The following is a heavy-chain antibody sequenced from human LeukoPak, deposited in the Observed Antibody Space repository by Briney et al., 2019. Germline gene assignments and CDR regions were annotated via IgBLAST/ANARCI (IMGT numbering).Heavy chain of an antibody. CDR3: AKSLLRYSYAFDY. Sequence: GGSLRLSCTASGFTFNRYAMSWVRQAPGKGLEWVSAISSSDPNTYYADSVRGRFTISRDNSKNTLYLQMNSLRAEDTAVYYCAKSLLRYSYAFDYWGQGTLVTVSS. J-gene: IGHJ4*02. CDR2: ISSSDPNT. V-gene: IGHV3-23*01. CDR1: GFTFNRYA. D-gene: IGHD5-18*01.